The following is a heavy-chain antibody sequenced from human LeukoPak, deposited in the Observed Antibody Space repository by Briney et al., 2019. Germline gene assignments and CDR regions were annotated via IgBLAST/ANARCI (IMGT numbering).Heavy chain of an antibody. CDR1: GYTFPSYG. D-gene: IGHD6-19*01. V-gene: IGHV1-69*05. CDR3: ASCYSSGWYGVLDY. CDR2: IIPIFGTA. J-gene: IGHJ4*02. Sequence: SVKVSCKASGYTFPSYGISWVRQAPGQGLEWMGRIIPIFGTANYAQKFQGRVTITTDESTSTAYMELSSLRSEDTAVYYCASCYSSGWYGVLDYWGQGTLVTVSS.